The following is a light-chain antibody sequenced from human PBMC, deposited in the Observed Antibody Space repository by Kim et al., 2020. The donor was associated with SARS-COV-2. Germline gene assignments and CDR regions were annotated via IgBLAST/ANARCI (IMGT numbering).Light chain of an antibody. CDR3: QQYYSTPPS. Sequence: AARDGEAGRAVVYGANDENYVGGDEQRPGGARELLIYGGSIGESGVCDRFSGSGSETDFTLTISSLQAEDVAVYYCQQYYSTPPSFGQGTKLEI. CDR1: RAVVYGANDENY. CDR2: GGS. V-gene: IGKV4-1*01. J-gene: IGKJ2*03.